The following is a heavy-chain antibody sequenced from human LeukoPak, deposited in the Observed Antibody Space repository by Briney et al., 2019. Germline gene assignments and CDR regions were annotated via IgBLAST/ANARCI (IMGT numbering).Heavy chain of an antibody. CDR3: AKGGWIQLWLFDY. CDR1: GFTFSSYA. V-gene: IGHV3-23*01. D-gene: IGHD5-18*01. CDR2: ISGSGGST. Sequence: PGGSLRLSCAASGFTFSSYAMSWVRQASGKGLEWVSAISGSGGSTYYADSVKGRFTISRDNSKNTLYLQMNSLRAEDTAVYYCAKGGWIQLWLFDYWGQGTLVTVSS. J-gene: IGHJ4*02.